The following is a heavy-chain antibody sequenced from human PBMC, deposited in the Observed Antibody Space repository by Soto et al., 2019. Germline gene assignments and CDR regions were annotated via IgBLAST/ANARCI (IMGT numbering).Heavy chain of an antibody. CDR1: GYTFTDYY. V-gene: IGHV1-2*06. D-gene: IGHD3-10*01. CDR2: INPNSGGT. J-gene: IGHJ4*02. CDR3: ARDNGSGSFDY. Sequence: ASVKVSCKASGYTFTDYYIHWVRQAPGPGLEWMGRINPNSGGTNYAQKFQGRVTMTRDTSISTAYMELSRLRSDDTAFYYCARDNGSGSFDYWGQGSLVTVSS.